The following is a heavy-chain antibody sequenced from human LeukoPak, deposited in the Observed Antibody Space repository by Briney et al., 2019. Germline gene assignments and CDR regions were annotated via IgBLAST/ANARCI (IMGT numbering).Heavy chain of an antibody. CDR2: IRNDGSDK. D-gene: IGHD2-21*01. J-gene: IGHJ4*02. CDR3: TKDRAYGQFLWGNDY. CDR1: GFTFTNYT. Sequence: GGSLRLSCAASGFTFTNYTMHWVRQAPGKGLEWVAFIRNDGSDKYYGVSVKGRFTISRDNSKNTMYLQMNSLRPEDTALYYCTKDRAYGQFLWGNDYWGQGILVTVSS. V-gene: IGHV3-30*02.